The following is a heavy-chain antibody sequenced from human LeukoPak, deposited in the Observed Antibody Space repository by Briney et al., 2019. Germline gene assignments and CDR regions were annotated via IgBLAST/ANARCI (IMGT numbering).Heavy chain of an antibody. Sequence: PGGSLRLSCAASGFTFSSYAMSWVRQAPGKGLEWVSAISGSGGSTYYADSVKGRFTISRDNSKNTLYLQMNSLRAEDTAVYYCAKSDRHGSGSYLFDYWGQGTLVTVSS. J-gene: IGHJ4*02. CDR2: ISGSGGST. D-gene: IGHD3-10*01. CDR3: AKSDRHGSGSYLFDY. CDR1: GFTFSSYA. V-gene: IGHV3-23*01.